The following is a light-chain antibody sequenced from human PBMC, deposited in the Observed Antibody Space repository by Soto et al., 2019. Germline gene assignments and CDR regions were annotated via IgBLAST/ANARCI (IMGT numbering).Light chain of an antibody. CDR3: AAWDDSLSGPSYV. CDR1: SSNIGGNY. CDR2: RNN. Sequence: QSVLTQPPSASGTPGQRVTISCSGSSSNIGGNYVYWYQQLPGTAPKLLIYRNNQRPSGVPDRFTGSKSGTSASLAIRGLRSEDEADYYCAAWDDSLSGPSYVFGTGTKVTVL. V-gene: IGLV1-47*01. J-gene: IGLJ1*01.